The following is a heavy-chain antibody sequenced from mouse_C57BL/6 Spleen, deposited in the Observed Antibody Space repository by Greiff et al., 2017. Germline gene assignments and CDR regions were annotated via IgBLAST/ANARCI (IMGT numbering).Heavy chain of an antibody. Sequence: VQLQQSGAELAKPGASVKLSCKASGYTFTSYWMHWVKQRPGQGLEWIGYINPSSGYTKYNQKFKDKATLTADKSSSTAYMQLSSLTYEDSAVYYCARYSSGPDYAMYYWGQGTSVTVSS. CDR2: INPSSGYT. CDR3: ARYSSGPDYAMYY. J-gene: IGHJ4*01. D-gene: IGHD3-2*02. V-gene: IGHV1-7*01. CDR1: GYTFTSYW.